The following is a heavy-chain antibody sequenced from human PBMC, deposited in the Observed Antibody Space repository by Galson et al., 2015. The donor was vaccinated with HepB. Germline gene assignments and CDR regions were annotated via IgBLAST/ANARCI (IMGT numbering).Heavy chain of an antibody. CDR3: ARGLIAARRIDAFDI. V-gene: IGHV1-69*13. Sequence: SVKVSCKASGGTFSSYAISWVRQAPGQGLEWMGGIIPIFGTANYAQKFQGRVTITADESTSTAYMELSSLRSEDTAVYYCARGLIAARRIDAFDIWGQGTMVTVSS. CDR2: IIPIFGTA. CDR1: GGTFSSYA. J-gene: IGHJ3*02. D-gene: IGHD6-6*01.